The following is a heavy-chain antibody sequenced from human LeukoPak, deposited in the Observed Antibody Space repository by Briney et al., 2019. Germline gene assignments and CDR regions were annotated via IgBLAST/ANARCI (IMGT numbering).Heavy chain of an antibody. CDR3: ARVKISQQMVYYFDD. V-gene: IGHV4-31*03. D-gene: IGHD6-13*01. CDR1: GGSISSGFY. J-gene: IGHJ4*02. CDR2: IFYSGTT. Sequence: SETLSLTCNVSGGSISSGFYWSWIRQYPGQGLEWIGYIFYSGTTYYNPSLKSRLTISVDTSKNQFSLSLNSVTAADTAVYYCARVKISQQMVYYFDDWGQGTLVTVSS.